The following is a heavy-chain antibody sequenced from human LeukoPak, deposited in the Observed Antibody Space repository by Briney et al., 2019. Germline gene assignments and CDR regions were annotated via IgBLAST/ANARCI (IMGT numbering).Heavy chain of an antibody. J-gene: IGHJ3*02. V-gene: IGHV3-7*01. CDR3: ARPQYSSGYDAFDI. Sequence: PGGSLRLSCAAPGFTFSSYWMSWVRQAPGKGLEWVANIKQDGSEKYYVDSVKGRFTISRDNAKNSLYLQMNSLRAEDTAVYYCARPQYSSGYDAFDIWGQGTMVTVSS. CDR2: IKQDGSEK. D-gene: IGHD6-19*01. CDR1: GFTFSSYW.